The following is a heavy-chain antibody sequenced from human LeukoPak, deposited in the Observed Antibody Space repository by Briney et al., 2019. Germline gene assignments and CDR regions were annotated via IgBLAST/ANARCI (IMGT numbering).Heavy chain of an antibody. CDR1: GFTFSSYG. D-gene: IGHD3-9*01. CDR2: ISGSGGST. Sequence: GALRLSCAASGFTFSSYGMSWVRQAPGKGLEWVSAISGSGGSTYYADSVKGRFTISRDNSKNTLYLQMNSLRAEDTAVYYCARASPGNYDILTGYFNDAFDIWGQGTMVTVSS. J-gene: IGHJ3*02. V-gene: IGHV3-23*01. CDR3: ARASPGNYDILTGYFNDAFDI.